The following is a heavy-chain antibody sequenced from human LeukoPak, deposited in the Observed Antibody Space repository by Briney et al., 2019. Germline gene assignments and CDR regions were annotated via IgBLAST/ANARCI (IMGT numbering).Heavy chain of an antibody. CDR1: GGSISSGGYY. V-gene: IGHV4-30-2*01. J-gene: IGHJ4*02. CDR2: IYHSGST. Sequence: SQTLSLTCTVSGGSISSGGYYWSWIRQPPGKGLEWIGYIYHSGSTYYNPSLKSRVTISVDRSKNQFSLKLSSVTAADTAVYYCARGAPPQNWGQGALVTVSS. CDR3: ARGAPPQN.